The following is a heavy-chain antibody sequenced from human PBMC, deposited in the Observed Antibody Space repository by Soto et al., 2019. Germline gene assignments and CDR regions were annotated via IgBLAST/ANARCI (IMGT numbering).Heavy chain of an antibody. D-gene: IGHD3-22*01. CDR3: ARGPTYYYDSSGYYHHHDAFDI. CDR2: IYSGGST. V-gene: IGHV3-53*01. Sequence: GGSLRLSCAASGFTVSSNYMSWVRQAPGKGLEWVSVIYSGGSTYYADSVKGRFTISRDNSKNTLYLQMNSLRAEDTAVYYCARGPTYYYDSSGYYHHHDAFDIWGQGTMVTVSS. CDR1: GFTVSSNY. J-gene: IGHJ3*02.